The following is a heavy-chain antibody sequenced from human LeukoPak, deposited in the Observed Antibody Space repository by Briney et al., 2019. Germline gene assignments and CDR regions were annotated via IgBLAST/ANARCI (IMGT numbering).Heavy chain of an antibody. D-gene: IGHD5-18*01. CDR3: ARAVVDTAGFDY. Sequence: AASVTLSCRASGDTFSSYAISWVRQPPGQGLEWMGGIIPIFGTANYAQTFQGRVTIPADKSTSTAYMELSSLRCEDTAVYYCARAVVDTAGFDYWGQGTLVTVSS. CDR2: IIPIFGTA. J-gene: IGHJ4*02. CDR1: GDTFSSYA. V-gene: IGHV1-69*06.